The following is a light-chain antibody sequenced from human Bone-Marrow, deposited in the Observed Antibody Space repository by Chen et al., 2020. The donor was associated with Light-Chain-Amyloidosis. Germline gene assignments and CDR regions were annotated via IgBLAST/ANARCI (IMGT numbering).Light chain of an antibody. J-gene: IGKJ3*01. CDR2: DAS. CDR1: QDIINY. V-gene: IGKV1-33*01. Sequence: DIQMTQSPSSLSASVGHRVTITCRASQDIINYLVWYQQKPGKAPKLLIYDASNLETGVPSRLSGSGSGTDFTFTISSLQPEDIATYYCQQYETLPFTFGPGTKVDIK. CDR3: QQYETLPFT.